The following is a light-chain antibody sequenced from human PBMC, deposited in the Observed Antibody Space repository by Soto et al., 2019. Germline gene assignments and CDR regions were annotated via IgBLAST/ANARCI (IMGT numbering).Light chain of an antibody. Sequence: DIQMTQSPSTLSASVGDRVPITCRASQSLSSWLAWYQQKPGKAPKLLIYDASSLESGVPSRFSGSGSGTEFTLTISSLQPDDFATYYCQQYNSYSCTFGQGTKVEIK. CDR2: DAS. CDR3: QQYNSYSCT. J-gene: IGKJ1*01. CDR1: QSLSSW. V-gene: IGKV1-5*01.